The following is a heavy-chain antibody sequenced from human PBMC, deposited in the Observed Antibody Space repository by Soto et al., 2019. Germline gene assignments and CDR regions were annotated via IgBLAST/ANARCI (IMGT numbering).Heavy chain of an antibody. J-gene: IGHJ4*02. D-gene: IGHD2-2*02. Sequence: DVQLVESGGGLVQPGGSLRLSCAASGFYITNYWMTWVRQAPGKGPEWVANIKEDGSLKFYVDSVTGRFTISRDNAKNSVYLGMSRLRAEDTAVYYCVRDSYTAHWHTAGEDYWGQGTLVTVSS. CDR1: GFYITNYW. V-gene: IGHV3-7*01. CDR2: IKEDGSLK. CDR3: VRDSYTAHWHTAGEDY.